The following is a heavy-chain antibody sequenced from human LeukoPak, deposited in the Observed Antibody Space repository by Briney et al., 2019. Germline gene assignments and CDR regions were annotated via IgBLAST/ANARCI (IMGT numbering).Heavy chain of an antibody. J-gene: IGHJ4*02. CDR3: ARVPYDSSGLFDY. CDR2: INPNSGGT. Sequence: ASVTVSCKASGYTFTVYYMHWVRQSPGQGLEWMGWINPNSGGTNYAQKFQGRVTMTRDTSISTAYMELSRLRSDDTAVYYCARVPYDSSGLFDYWGQGTLVTVSS. V-gene: IGHV1-2*02. CDR1: GYTFTVYY. D-gene: IGHD3-22*01.